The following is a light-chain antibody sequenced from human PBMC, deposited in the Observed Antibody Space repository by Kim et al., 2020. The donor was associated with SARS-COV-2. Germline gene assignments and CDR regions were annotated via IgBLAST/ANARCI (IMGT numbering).Light chain of an antibody. CDR1: SSDVGGYNY. CDR3: SSYTSSSTWV. Sequence: QPASVSGSPGQSITISCTGTSSDVGGYNYVSWYQQHPGKAPRLMIYDVSKRPSGVSNRFSGSKSGNTASLTISGLQAEDEADYYCSSYTSSSTWVFGGGTQLTVL. J-gene: IGLJ3*02. V-gene: IGLV2-14*01. CDR2: DVS.